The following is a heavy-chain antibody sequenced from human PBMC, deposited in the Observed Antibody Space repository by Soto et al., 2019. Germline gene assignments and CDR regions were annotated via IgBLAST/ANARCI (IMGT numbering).Heavy chain of an antibody. Sequence: EVQLVESGGGLVQPGGSLRLSCAASGFTFSSYWMSWVRQAPGKGLEWVANIKEDGSDMYYVDSVKGRFTISRDNAKNSLYLQMNSLRAEDTAVYYCATEVWVYYDFWSGYSDYWDQGTLVTVSS. CDR1: GFTFSSYW. CDR2: IKEDGSDM. CDR3: ATEVWVYYDFWSGYSDY. D-gene: IGHD3-3*01. V-gene: IGHV3-7*01. J-gene: IGHJ4*02.